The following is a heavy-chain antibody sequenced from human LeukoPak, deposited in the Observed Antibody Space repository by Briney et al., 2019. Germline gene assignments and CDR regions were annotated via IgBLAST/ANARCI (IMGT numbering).Heavy chain of an antibody. J-gene: IGHJ5*02. Sequence: SVKVSCKASRGTFSSYAISWVRQAPGQGLEWMGGIIPIFGTANYAQKFQGRVTITADESTSTAYMELSSLRSEDTAVYYCARDARHRYCSSTSCYRGWLDPWGQGTLVTVSS. CDR2: IIPIFGTA. CDR1: RGTFSSYA. V-gene: IGHV1-69*13. D-gene: IGHD2-2*01. CDR3: ARDARHRYCSSTSCYRGWLDP.